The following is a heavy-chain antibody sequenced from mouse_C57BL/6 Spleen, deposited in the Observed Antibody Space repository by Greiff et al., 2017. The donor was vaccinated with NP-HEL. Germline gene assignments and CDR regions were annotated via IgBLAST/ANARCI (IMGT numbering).Heavy chain of an antibody. V-gene: IGHV1-9*01. CDR1: GYTFTGYW. D-gene: IGHD1-1*01. CDR3: ARSPIYYYGSNWGDY. J-gene: IGHJ4*01. Sequence: VQLQQSGAELMKPGASVKLSCKATGYTFTGYWIEWVKQRPGHGLEWIGEILPGSGSTNYNEKFKGKATFTADPSSNTAYLQLSSLTTEDSAIYYCARSPIYYYGSNWGDYWGQGTSVTVSS. CDR2: ILPGSGST.